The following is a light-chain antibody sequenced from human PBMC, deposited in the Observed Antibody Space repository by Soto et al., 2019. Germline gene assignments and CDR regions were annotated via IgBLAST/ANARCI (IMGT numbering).Light chain of an antibody. CDR1: QSVSSN. J-gene: IGKJ4*01. CDR2: GAS. Sequence: EVVMTQSPVTLSVSPGERATLSCRASQSVSSNLAWYQQKPGQAPRLLIYGASTGATGIPARFSGSGSGTEFTLTVSSLQSEDFAVYYCQQYNNWPLTFGGGTKVDIK. V-gene: IGKV3-15*01. CDR3: QQYNNWPLT.